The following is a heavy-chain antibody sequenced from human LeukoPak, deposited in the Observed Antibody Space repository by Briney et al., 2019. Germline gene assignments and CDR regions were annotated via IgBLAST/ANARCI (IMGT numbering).Heavy chain of an antibody. D-gene: IGHD3-22*01. CDR1: GYTFTSYD. Sequence: ASVKVSCKASGYTFTSYDINWVRQATGQGLEWMGWISAYNGNTNYAQKLQGRVTMTTDTSTSTAYMELRSLRSDDTAVYYCARDSEGDYYDSSGYYAPQSYWGQGTLVTVSS. CDR2: ISAYNGNT. J-gene: IGHJ4*02. V-gene: IGHV1-18*01. CDR3: ARDSEGDYYDSSGYYAPQSY.